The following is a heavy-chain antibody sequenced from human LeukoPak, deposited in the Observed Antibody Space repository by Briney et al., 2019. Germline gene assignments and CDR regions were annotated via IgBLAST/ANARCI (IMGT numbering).Heavy chain of an antibody. D-gene: IGHD3-22*01. J-gene: IGHJ4*02. Sequence: MASETLSLTCAVYGGSFSGYYWSWIRQPPGKGLEWIGEINHSGSTNYNPSLKSRVTISVDTSKNQFSLKLSSVTAADTAVYYCARHLAPSSGYLTLDYWGQGTLATVSS. CDR3: ARHLAPSSGYLTLDY. CDR1: GGSFSGYY. CDR2: INHSGST. V-gene: IGHV4-34*01.